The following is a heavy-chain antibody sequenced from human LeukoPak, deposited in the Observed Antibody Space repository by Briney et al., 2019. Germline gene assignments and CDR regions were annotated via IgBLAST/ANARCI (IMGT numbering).Heavy chain of an antibody. CDR3: ARQAGIGFDL. J-gene: IGHJ5*02. CDR1: GGSFDNEMFY. CDR2: VHQRGNI. Sequence: SETLSLTCTVSGGSFDNEMFYWAWIRQPPGKGLQWIASVHQRGNIYDNPSLKNRVIISLDTSKNQFLLTLSSVTAADVAVYYCARQAGIGFDLWGQGTLVGVSS. V-gene: IGHV4-39*01. D-gene: IGHD3-10*01.